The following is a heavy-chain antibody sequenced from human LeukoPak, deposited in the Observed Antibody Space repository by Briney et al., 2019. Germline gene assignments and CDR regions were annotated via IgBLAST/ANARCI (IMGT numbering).Heavy chain of an antibody. Sequence: SETLSLTCAVYGGSFRDYYWSWIRQPPGKGLEWIGEINHSGSTNYNPSLKSRVTISLDPSENQFSLKLRSVTAADTAVYYRARAPYLSSGSWGQGTMVTVSS. J-gene: IGHJ3*01. CDR1: GGSFRDYY. V-gene: IGHV4-34*01. CDR2: INHSGST. D-gene: IGHD3-22*01. CDR3: ARAPYLSSGS.